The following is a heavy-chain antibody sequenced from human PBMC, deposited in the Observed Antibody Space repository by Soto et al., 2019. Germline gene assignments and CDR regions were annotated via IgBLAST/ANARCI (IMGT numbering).Heavy chain of an antibody. CDR1: GGTFSSYA. Sequence: SVKVSCKASGGTFSSYAISWVRQAPGQGLEWMGGIIPIFGTANYAQKFQGRVTITADESTSTAYMELSSLRSEDTAVYYCILVVTPEYYYGMDVWGQGTTVTVSS. J-gene: IGHJ6*02. CDR2: IIPIFGTA. V-gene: IGHV1-69*13. D-gene: IGHD3-22*01. CDR3: ILVVTPEYYYGMDV.